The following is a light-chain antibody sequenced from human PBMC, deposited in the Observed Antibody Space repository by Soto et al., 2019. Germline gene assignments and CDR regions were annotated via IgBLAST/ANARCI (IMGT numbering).Light chain of an antibody. CDR2: GAS. CDR1: QSVSSNY. J-gene: IGKJ4*01. V-gene: IGKV3-20*01. Sequence: EIVLTQSPGTLSFSPGERATLSCRASQSVSSNYLAWYQQKPGQAPRLLIYGASNKATGIPDRFSGSGSGTDFTLTISRLEPEDFAVYYCQQYGRSSLTFGGGTKVDIK. CDR3: QQYGRSSLT.